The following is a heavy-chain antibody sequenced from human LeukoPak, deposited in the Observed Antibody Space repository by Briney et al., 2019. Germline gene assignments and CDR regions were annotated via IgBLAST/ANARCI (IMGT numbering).Heavy chain of an antibody. V-gene: IGHV1-46*01. Sequence: ASVKVSCKASGYTFTSYYMHWVRQAPGQGLEWMGIINPSGGSTSYAQKFQGRVTMTRDTSTSTAYMELSSLRSEDTAVYYCARDLPHRDILTGYRGNVGRFDIWGQGTMVAVSS. J-gene: IGHJ3*02. CDR2: INPSGGST. D-gene: IGHD3-9*01. CDR1: GYTFTSYY. CDR3: ARDLPHRDILTGYRGNVGRFDI.